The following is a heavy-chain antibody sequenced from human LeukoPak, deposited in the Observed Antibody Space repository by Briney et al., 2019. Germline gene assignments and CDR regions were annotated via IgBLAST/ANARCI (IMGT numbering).Heavy chain of an antibody. D-gene: IGHD1-14*01. V-gene: IGHV1-8*02. CDR3: VRVPPRTTNYAY. Sequence: ASVKVSCKASGGTFSSYAISWVRQATGQGLEWMGWMNPNSSNTGYAQKFQGRVTMTRNISIGTAYMELSSLRSEDTAIYYCVRVPPRTTNYAYWGRGTLVTVSS. J-gene: IGHJ4*02. CDR1: GGTFSSYA. CDR2: MNPNSSNT.